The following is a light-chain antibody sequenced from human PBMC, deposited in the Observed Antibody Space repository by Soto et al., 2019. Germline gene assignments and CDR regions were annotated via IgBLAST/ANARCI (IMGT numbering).Light chain of an antibody. CDR3: AAWDDTLKGLV. CDR2: RAS. V-gene: IGLV1-47*01. J-gene: IGLJ2*01. Sequence: QAVVTQPPSASGTPGQRVTISCSGSSSNIGSNYVYWYQQVPGTAPRLLMYRASQRPSGVPDRFSGSKSGTSDSLVISGLRSEDEADYYCAAWDDTLKGLVFGGGTKLTVL. CDR1: SSNIGSNY.